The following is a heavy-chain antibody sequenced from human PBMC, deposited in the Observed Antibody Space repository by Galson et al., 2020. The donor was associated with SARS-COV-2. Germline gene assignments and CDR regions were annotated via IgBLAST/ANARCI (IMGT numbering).Heavy chain of an antibody. Sequence: SQTLSLTCAVSGGSISSGGYSWSWIRQPPGKGLEWIGYIYYSGSTYYNPSLKSRVTISVDTSKNQFSLKLSSVTAADTAVYYCARAKNQYLQVNWFDPWGQGTLVTVSS. J-gene: IGHJ5*02. CDR3: ARAKNQYLQVNWFDP. D-gene: IGHD2-2*02. CDR1: GGSISSGGYS. CDR2: IYYSGST. V-gene: IGHV4-30-4*07.